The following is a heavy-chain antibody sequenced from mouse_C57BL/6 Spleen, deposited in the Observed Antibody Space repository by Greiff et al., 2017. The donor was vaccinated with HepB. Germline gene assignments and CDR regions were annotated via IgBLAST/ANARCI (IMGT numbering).Heavy chain of an antibody. V-gene: IGHV1-9*01. D-gene: IGHD2-4*01. CDR2: ILPGSGST. CDR1: GYTFTGYW. CDR3: ARCHYDYVHWYFDV. J-gene: IGHJ1*03. Sequence: LVESGAELMKPGASVKLSCKATGYTFTGYWIEWVKQRPGHGLEWIGEILPGSGSTNYNEKFKGKATFTADTSSNTAYMQLSSLTTEDSAIYYSARCHYDYVHWYFDVWGTGTTVTVSS.